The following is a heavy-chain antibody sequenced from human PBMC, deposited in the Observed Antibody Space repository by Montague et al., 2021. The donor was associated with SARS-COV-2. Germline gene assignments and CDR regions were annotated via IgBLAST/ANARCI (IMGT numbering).Heavy chain of an antibody. D-gene: IGHD4-17*01. J-gene: IGHJ5*02. V-gene: IGHV3-30*04. Sequence: SLRLSCAASGFNFNIRAIHWVRQAPGKGLEWVAVISDDGRQRFYSDSVKGRFTISRDNSNNTLYLQLNSLKYEDTAVYFRARDSGDSHGDYYFDLWGQGTLVIVSS. CDR3: ARDSGDSHGDYYFDL. CDR1: GFNFNIRA. CDR2: ISDDGRQR.